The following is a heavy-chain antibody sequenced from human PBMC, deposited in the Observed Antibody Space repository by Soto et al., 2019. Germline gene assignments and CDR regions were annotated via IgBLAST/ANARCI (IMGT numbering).Heavy chain of an antibody. D-gene: IGHD2-2*01. Sequence: GGSLRLSCAAAGFTFSSYGMHWVRQAPGKGLEWVAVISYDGSNKYYADSVKGRFTISRDNSKNTLYLQMNSLRAEDTAVYYCAKDVVVVPAATWDGMDVWGQGTTVTVSS. J-gene: IGHJ6*02. V-gene: IGHV3-30*18. CDR1: GFTFSSYG. CDR2: ISYDGSNK. CDR3: AKDVVVVPAATWDGMDV.